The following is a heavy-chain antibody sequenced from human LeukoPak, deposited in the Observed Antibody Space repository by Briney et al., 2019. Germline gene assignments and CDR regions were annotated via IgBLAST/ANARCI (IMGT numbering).Heavy chain of an antibody. D-gene: IGHD3-10*01. Sequence: GESLKISCKGSGYRFTSYWIGWVRPMPGKGLEWMGIIYPGDSDTRYSPSFQGQVTISADKSISPAYLQWSSLKASDTAMYYCARRYYYGSGQKYYFDYWGQGTLVTVSS. V-gene: IGHV5-51*01. CDR2: IYPGDSDT. J-gene: IGHJ4*02. CDR3: ARRYYYGSGQKYYFDY. CDR1: GYRFTSYW.